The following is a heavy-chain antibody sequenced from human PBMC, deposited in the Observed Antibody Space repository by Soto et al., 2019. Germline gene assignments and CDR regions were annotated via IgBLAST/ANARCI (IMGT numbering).Heavy chain of an antibody. CDR3: ARDSCSGGSCFGFYVMDV. CDR1: GGSVSSGSYY. D-gene: IGHD2-15*01. CDR2: IFYSGST. Sequence: SETLSLTCTVSGGSVSSGSYYWSWIRQLPGKGLEWIGYIFYSGSTNYNPSLKSRVTISVDTSKNQFSLKLSSVTAADTAVYYCARDSCSGGSCFGFYVMDVWGQGTTVTVSS. V-gene: IGHV4-61*01. J-gene: IGHJ6*02.